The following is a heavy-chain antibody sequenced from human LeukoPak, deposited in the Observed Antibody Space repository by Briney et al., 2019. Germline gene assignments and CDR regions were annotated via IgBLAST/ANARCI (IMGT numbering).Heavy chain of an antibody. CDR3: ARAGYSGYDTPLEYDY. J-gene: IGHJ4*02. CDR1: GYSISSGYY. D-gene: IGHD5-12*01. CDR2: TYHSGST. Sequence: SETLSLTCAVSGYSISSGYYWGWIRQPPGKGLEWIGSTYHSGSTYYNPSLKSRVTISVDTSKNQFSLKLSSVTAADTAVYYCARAGYSGYDTPLEYDYWGQGTLVTVSS. V-gene: IGHV4-38-2*01.